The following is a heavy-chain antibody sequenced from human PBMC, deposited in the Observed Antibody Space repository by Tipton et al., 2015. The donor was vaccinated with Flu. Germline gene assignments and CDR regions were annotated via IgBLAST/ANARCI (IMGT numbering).Heavy chain of an antibody. CDR1: EFTFSSYW. Sequence: SLRLSCAASEFTFSSYWMSWVRQAPGKGLEWVANIKQDGSVKYYVDSVKGRFTISRDNGKNSLYLQMNSLRAEDTAVYYCARAIAGADSLWGQGTLVTVSS. CDR3: ARAIAGADSL. J-gene: IGHJ4*02. V-gene: IGHV3-7*01. D-gene: IGHD1-26*01. CDR2: IKQDGSVK.